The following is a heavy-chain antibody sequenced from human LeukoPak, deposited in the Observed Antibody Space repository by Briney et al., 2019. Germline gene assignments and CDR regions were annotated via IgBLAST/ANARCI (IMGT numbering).Heavy chain of an antibody. CDR1: GYTFTSYG. J-gene: IGHJ4*02. CDR3: ARDGEILRYFDWLLGYYFDY. V-gene: IGHV1-18*04. D-gene: IGHD3-9*01. Sequence: ASVTVSCMASGYTFTSYGISWVRQAPGQGLEWMGWVSAYNGNTNYAQKLQGRVTMTTDTSTSTAYMELRSLRSDDTAVYYCARDGEILRYFDWLLGYYFDYWGQGTLVTVSS. CDR2: VSAYNGNT.